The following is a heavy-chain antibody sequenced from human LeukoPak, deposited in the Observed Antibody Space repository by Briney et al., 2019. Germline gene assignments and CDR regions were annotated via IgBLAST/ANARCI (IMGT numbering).Heavy chain of an antibody. CDR3: ARGGVVVVPAAMRHFDY. CDR1: GGSFSGYY. J-gene: IGHJ4*02. D-gene: IGHD2-2*01. V-gene: IGHV4-34*01. Sequence: SETLSLTCAVYGGSFSGYYWSWIRQPPGKGLEWIGEINHSGSTNYNPSLKSGVTIPVDTSKNQFSLKLSSVTAADTAVYYCARGGVVVVPAAMRHFDYWGEGTLVTVSS. CDR2: INHSGST.